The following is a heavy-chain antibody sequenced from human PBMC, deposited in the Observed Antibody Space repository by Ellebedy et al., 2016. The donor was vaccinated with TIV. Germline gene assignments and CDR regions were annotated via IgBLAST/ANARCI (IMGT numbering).Heavy chain of an antibody. CDR1: GFTFSSYW. J-gene: IGHJ4*02. V-gene: IGHV4-59*12. CDR3: ARVTGYSGYEVDY. D-gene: IGHD5-12*01. Sequence: GSLRLSCAASGFTFSSYWMYWVRQPPGKGLEWIGSVYYSGLTYYNPSLEGRVTISIDPSQNHFSLKLSSVTAADTAVYYCARVTGYSGYEVDYWGQGTLVTVSS. CDR2: VYYSGLT.